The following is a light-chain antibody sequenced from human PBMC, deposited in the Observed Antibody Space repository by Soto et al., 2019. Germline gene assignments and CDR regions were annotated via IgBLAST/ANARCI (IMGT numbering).Light chain of an antibody. CDR2: EAS. CDR3: KQSSSFPLN. V-gene: IGKV1-33*01. CDR1: RDITVY. Sequence: DIPMTQTPSSLSASVGDRVTITCQASRDITVYLNLYHHKPGKAPKLLIYEASNLELGVPSRFSGSGSGKDFSLTIISLQPEDFATYDCKQSSSFPLNFGGGNKLDI. J-gene: IGKJ4*01.